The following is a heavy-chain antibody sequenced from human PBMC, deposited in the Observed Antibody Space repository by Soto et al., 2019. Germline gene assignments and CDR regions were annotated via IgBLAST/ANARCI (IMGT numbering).Heavy chain of an antibody. CDR3: ATKINAKYYFDY. V-gene: IGHV4-28*01. CDR2: THHSGAT. J-gene: IGHJ4*02. CDR1: GYSITSDYW. D-gene: IGHD5-12*01. Sequence: QVQLQESGPGLVKPSDTLSLTCAVSGYSITSDYWWGWIRPPPGKGLEWIGNTHHSGATYYNPSLMSRITLSVDASNNLFSLELRSVTAVDTAMYYCATKINAKYYFDYWGQGSLVTVSS.